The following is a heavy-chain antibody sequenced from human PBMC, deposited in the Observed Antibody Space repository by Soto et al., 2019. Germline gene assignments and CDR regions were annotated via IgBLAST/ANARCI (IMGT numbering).Heavy chain of an antibody. D-gene: IGHD2-15*01. Sequence: EVQLLESGGGLVQPGGSLRLSCAASGFTFSSYAMSWVRQAPGKGLEWVSAISGAGTNAYHADSVRGRFTISRDNSKNTLFLQMNSLRAEDTAVYYCAKDLPVTGGPYRSGGSCSGIDNWGQGTLVTVSS. J-gene: IGHJ4*02. V-gene: IGHV3-23*01. CDR2: ISGAGTNA. CDR3: AKDLPVTGGPYRSGGSCSGIDN. CDR1: GFTFSSYA.